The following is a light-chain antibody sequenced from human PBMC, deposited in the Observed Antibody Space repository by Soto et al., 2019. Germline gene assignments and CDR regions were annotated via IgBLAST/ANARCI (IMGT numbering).Light chain of an antibody. CDR3: AAWDASLNGVV. V-gene: IGLV1-44*01. CDR1: SSNIGSNT. J-gene: IGLJ2*01. CDR2: SNN. Sequence: QSVLTQPPSASGTPGQRVTISCSGSSSNIGSNTVNWYQHLPGTAPRLLIYSNNQRPSGVPDRFSGSKSGTSASLAISGLQSEDEADYYCAAWDASLNGVVFGVGTKLTVL.